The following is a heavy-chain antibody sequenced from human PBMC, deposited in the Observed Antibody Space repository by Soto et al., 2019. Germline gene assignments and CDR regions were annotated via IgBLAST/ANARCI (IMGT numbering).Heavy chain of an antibody. CDR2: ISWNSGSI. V-gene: IGHV3-9*01. D-gene: IGHD6-6*01. CDR3: AKDGHSSSSLFQH. CDR1: GFTFDDYA. Sequence: PGGSLRLSCAASGFTFDDYAMHWVRQAPGKGLEWVSGISWNSGSIGYADSVKGRFTISRDNAKNSLYLQMNSLRAEDTALYYCAKDGHSSSSLFQHWGQGTLVTVSS. J-gene: IGHJ1*01.